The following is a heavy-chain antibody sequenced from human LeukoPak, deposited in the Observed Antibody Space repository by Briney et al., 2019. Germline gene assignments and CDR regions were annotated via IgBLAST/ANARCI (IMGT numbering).Heavy chain of an antibody. CDR2: IRYDGSNK. D-gene: IGHD2-15*01. CDR3: AKARDIVVVVAATGY. CDR1: GFTFSSYG. J-gene: IGHJ4*02. Sequence: GGSLRLSCAASGFTFSSYGMHWVRQAPGKGLEWVAFIRYDGSNKYYADSVKGRFTISRDNSKNTLYLQMNSLRAEDTAVYYCAKARDIVVVVAATGYWGQGTLVAVSS. V-gene: IGHV3-30*02.